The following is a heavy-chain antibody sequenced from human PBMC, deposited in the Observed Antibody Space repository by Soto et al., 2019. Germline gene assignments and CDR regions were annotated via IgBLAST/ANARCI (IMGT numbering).Heavy chain of an antibody. CDR3: ARTSTVVSVDF. CDR1: GGSIGSGTYY. Sequence: QVQLQESGPGLVKASQTLSLTCTVSGGSIGSGTYYWSWIRQHPGKGLEWIGYIYHTGNAFYNPSLRSRLNISLDTPRNQYSLNLHSVTAADTAVYYCARTSTVVSVDFWGQGTLATVSS. D-gene: IGHD3-22*01. J-gene: IGHJ4*02. V-gene: IGHV4-31*03. CDR2: IYHTGNA.